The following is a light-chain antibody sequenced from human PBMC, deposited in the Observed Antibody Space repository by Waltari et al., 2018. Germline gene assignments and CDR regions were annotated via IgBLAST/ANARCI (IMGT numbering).Light chain of an antibody. CDR3: TSYTSTSTLV. J-gene: IGLJ2*01. CDR2: EVT. CDR1: SSDVGGYNF. V-gene: IGLV2-14*01. Sequence: QSALTQPASVSGSPGQSITISCTGTSSDVGGYNFVSCYQQHPGKAPKLMIYEVTNRPSGVSYRFSGSKSGNTASLTISGLQVEDEADYYCTSYTSTSTLVFGGGTKLTVL.